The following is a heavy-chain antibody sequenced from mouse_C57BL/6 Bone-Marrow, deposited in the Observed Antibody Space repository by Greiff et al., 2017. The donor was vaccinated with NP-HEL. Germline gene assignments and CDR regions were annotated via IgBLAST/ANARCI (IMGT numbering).Heavy chain of an antibody. D-gene: IGHD1-1*01. CDR2: IYPRDGST. CDR1: GYTFTSYD. CDR3: AINYYGSSSYAMDY. Sequence: VMLVESGPELVKPGASVKLSCKASGYTFTSYDINWVKQRPGQGLEWIGWIYPRDGSTKYNEKFKGKATLTVDTSSSTAYMELHSLTSEDSAVYFCAINYYGSSSYAMDYWGQGTSVTVSS. V-gene: IGHV1-85*01. J-gene: IGHJ4*01.